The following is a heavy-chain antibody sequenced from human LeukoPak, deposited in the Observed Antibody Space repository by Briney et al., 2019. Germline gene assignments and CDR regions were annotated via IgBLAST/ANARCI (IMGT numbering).Heavy chain of an antibody. CDR1: GYTFNSHG. CDR2: ISAYNGNT. D-gene: IGHD3-9*01. CDR3: ARYYDILTDPTIDY. Sequence: ASVKVPCKASGYTFNSHGISWVRQAPGQGLEWMGWISAYNGNTNYAQKLQGRVTMTTDTSTSTAYMELRSLRSDDTAVYYCARYYDILTDPTIDYWGQGTLVTVSS. V-gene: IGHV1-18*04. J-gene: IGHJ4*02.